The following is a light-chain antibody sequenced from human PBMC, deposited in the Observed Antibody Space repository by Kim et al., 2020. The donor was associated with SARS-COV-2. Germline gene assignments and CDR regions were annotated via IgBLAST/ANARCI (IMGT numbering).Light chain of an antibody. CDR2: YDN. CDR1: NIGSEN. V-gene: IGLV3-21*01. Sequence: PGKAGSITWGGNNIGSENVPRYQQKPGQVPGMVIYYDNDRTSGIPERFSGSNAGNTATRTISRVEAGDEADYYCQVWDSTTDQRVFGGGTQLTV. CDR3: QVWDSTTDQRV. J-gene: IGLJ3*02.